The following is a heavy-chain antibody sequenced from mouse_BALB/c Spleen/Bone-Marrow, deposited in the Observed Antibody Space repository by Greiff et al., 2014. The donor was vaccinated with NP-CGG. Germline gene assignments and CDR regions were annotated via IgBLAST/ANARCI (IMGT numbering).Heavy chain of an antibody. D-gene: IGHD1-1*01. J-gene: IGHJ2*01. CDR3: TRGIAAVVAADFDY. V-gene: IGHV1-7*01. CDR2: INPSTGYT. CDR1: GHTFTSYW. Sequence: VKLLESGAELAKPGASVKMSCKASGHTFTSYWMHWVKQRPGQGLEWIGYINPSTGYTNYNQRFKDKATLTADKSSSTAYMQLRSLTSEDSAIYYCTRGIAAVVAADFDYWGQGTTLTVSS.